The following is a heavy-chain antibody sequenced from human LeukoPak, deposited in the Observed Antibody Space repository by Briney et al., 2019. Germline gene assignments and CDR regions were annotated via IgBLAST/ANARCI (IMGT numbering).Heavy chain of an antibody. J-gene: IGHJ4*02. Sequence: TSETLSLTCTVSGGSISSGGYYWSWIRQHPGKGLEWIGYIYYSGSTYYNPSLKSRVTISVDTSKNQFSLKLSSVTAADTAVYYCARHYTMIRFDNWGQGTLVTVSS. V-gene: IGHV4-31*03. CDR2: IYYSGST. D-gene: IGHD3-22*01. CDR1: GGSISSGGYY. CDR3: ARHYTMIRFDN.